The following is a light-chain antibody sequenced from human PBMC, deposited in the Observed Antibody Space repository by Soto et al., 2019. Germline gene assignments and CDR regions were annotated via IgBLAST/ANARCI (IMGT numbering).Light chain of an antibody. J-gene: IGKJ4*01. Sequence: DIQMTHSPSSLSPSVGDRVTITFLASQSISRYLNWYHQIPGKAPKLLIYAASSLQSGVPSRFSGSGSGTDFTLTISSLQPEDFATYYCQQGYSTPTFGGGTKVDIK. V-gene: IGKV1-39*01. CDR3: QQGYSTPT. CDR1: QSISRY. CDR2: AAS.